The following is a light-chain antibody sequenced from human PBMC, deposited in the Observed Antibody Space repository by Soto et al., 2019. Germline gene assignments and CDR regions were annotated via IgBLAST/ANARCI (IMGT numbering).Light chain of an antibody. Sequence: QSVLTQSPSASASLGASVKLTCTLSSGHSHYAIAWHQQQPEKGPRYLMKVNSDGSHSKGDGIPDRFSGSSSGAERYLTISSHHSEDEADYFCQTWGTGSVVFGGGTKLTVL. V-gene: IGLV4-69*01. J-gene: IGLJ2*01. CDR3: QTWGTGSVV. CDR2: VNSDGSH. CDR1: SGHSHYA.